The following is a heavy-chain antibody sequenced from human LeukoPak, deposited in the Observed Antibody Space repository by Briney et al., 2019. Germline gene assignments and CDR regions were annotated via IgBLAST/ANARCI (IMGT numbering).Heavy chain of an antibody. J-gene: IGHJ6*03. CDR3: AKEDYGSGSYNYMDV. CDR1: GFTFDDYT. Sequence: PGGSLRLSCAASGFTFDDYTMHWVRQAPGKGPEWVSLISWDGGSTYYADSVKGRFTISRDNSKNSLYLQMNSLRTEDTALYYCAKEDYGSGSYNYMDVWGKGTTVTVSS. CDR2: ISWDGGST. D-gene: IGHD3-10*01. V-gene: IGHV3-43*01.